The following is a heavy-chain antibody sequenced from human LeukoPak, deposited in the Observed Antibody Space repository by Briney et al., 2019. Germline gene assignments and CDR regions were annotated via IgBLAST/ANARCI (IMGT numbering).Heavy chain of an antibody. Sequence: GESLKISCMGSGYTFTSYWIAWVRQMPGKGLEWMGIIYPGDSDVRYSPSFQGQVTISADKSLSTAYLQWSSLQASDTATYYCARQGVYRDFDYWGQGTLVTVSS. CDR2: IYPGDSDV. D-gene: IGHD4-11*01. CDR1: GYTFTSYW. CDR3: ARQGVYRDFDY. J-gene: IGHJ4*02. V-gene: IGHV5-51*01.